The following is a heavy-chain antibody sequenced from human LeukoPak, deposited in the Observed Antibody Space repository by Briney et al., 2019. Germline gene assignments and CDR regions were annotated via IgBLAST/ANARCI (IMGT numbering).Heavy chain of an antibody. V-gene: IGHV3-30*04. J-gene: IGHJ3*02. CDR2: VSYDGSYK. CDR3: ARDRGWELDPSLDAFDI. D-gene: IGHD1-26*01. Sequence: GSLILPCAASGFPFHNYALHLGRQAPGKGLEGVAVVSYDGSYKDYAVSVKGRFTISRDNSRNTLYLQMNSLRPQDTAVYYCARDRGWELDPSLDAFDIWGQGTMVTVSS. CDR1: GFPFHNYA.